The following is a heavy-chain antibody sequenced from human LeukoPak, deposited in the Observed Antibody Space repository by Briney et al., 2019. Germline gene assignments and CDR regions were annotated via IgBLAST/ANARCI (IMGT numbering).Heavy chain of an antibody. J-gene: IGHJ6*02. CDR3: ARGGPMVRGVITRYYGMDV. CDR1: GGSISSYY. V-gene: IGHV4-59*12. D-gene: IGHD3-10*01. CDR2: IYYSGRT. Sequence: SETLSLTCTVSGGSISSYYWSWVRQPPGKGLEWIGYIYYSGRTNYSPSLKSRVTISVDTSKNQFSLRLNSVTAADTAVYYCARGGPMVRGVITRYYGMDVWGQGTTVTVSS.